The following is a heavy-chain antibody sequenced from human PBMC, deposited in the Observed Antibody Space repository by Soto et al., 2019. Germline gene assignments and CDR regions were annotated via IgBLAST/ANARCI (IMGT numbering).Heavy chain of an antibody. V-gene: IGHV3-49*03. J-gene: IGHJ5*02. CDR1: GFTFGVYA. CDR2: IRSKAYGGTT. D-gene: IGHD3-16*02. CDR3: TRVGVIGWFDP. Sequence: GGSLRLSCTASGFTFGVYAMSWFRQAPGKGLEWVGFIRSKAYGGTTEYAASVKGRFTISRDDSKSIAYLQMNSLKTEDTAVYYCTRVGVIGWFDPWGQGTLVTVSS.